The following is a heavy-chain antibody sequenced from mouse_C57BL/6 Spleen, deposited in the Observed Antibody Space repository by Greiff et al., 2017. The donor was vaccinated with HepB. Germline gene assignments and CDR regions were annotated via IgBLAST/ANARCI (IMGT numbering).Heavy chain of an antibody. J-gene: IGHJ2*01. CDR2: IDPENGDT. D-gene: IGHD1-1*01. V-gene: IGHV14-4*01. Sequence: EVQLQQSGAELVRPGASVKLSCTASGFNIKDDYMHWVKQRPEQGLEWIGWIDPENGDTEYASKFQGKATITAYTSSNTAYLQLSSLTYEDTAVYYCTTSITTVVARDFDYWGQGTTLTVSS. CDR3: TTSITTVVARDFDY. CDR1: GFNIKDDY.